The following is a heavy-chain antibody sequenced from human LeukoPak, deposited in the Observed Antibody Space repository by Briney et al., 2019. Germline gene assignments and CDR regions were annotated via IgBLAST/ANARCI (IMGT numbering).Heavy chain of an antibody. Sequence: PSETLSLTCAVYGGSFSGYHWSWIRQPPGKGLEWIGEINHSGSTNYNPSLKSRVTISVDTSKNQFSLKLSSVTAADTAVYYCARGPFRRGEMASYWGQGTLVTVSS. D-gene: IGHD5-24*01. V-gene: IGHV4-34*01. CDR3: ARGPFRRGEMASY. J-gene: IGHJ4*02. CDR2: INHSGST. CDR1: GGSFSGYH.